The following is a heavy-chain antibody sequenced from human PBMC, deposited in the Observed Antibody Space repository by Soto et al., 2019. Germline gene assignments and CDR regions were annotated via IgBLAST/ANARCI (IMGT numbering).Heavy chain of an antibody. Sequence: QLQLQDSGSGLVKPSQTLSLTCAVSGGSISSGGYSWRWIRQPPGKGLEWIGYISNSGSTYYNPSLKGRVTRSVDRSKNQFSLKLSSVTAADTAVYYCARGGLLPDYWGQGTLVTVSS. CDR3: ARGGLLPDY. CDR2: ISNSGST. D-gene: IGHD6-19*01. V-gene: IGHV4-30-2*01. J-gene: IGHJ4*02. CDR1: GGSISSGGYS.